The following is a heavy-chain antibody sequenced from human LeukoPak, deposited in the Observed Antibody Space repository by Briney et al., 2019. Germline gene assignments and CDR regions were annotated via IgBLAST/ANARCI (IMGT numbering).Heavy chain of an antibody. CDR3: ARRPYSSSWYYFDY. V-gene: IGHV3-11*04. Sequence: GGSLRLSCAASGFTFSDYYMSWVRQAPGKGLEWVSYISSSGSMLHYADSVKGRFTISRDNAKNSLYLQMSSLRVEDTAVYYCARRPYSSSWYYFDYWGQGTLVTVSS. D-gene: IGHD6-13*01. CDR1: GFTFSDYY. CDR2: ISSSGSML. J-gene: IGHJ4*02.